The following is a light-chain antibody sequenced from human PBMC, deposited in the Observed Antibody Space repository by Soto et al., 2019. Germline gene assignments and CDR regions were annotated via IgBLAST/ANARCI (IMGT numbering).Light chain of an antibody. CDR1: QSISTW. CDR2: KAS. CDR3: QQYDSFLS. V-gene: IGKV1-5*03. J-gene: IGKJ4*01. Sequence: DIQMTQSPSTLSASVGDRVTITCRASQSISTWVAWYKQKPGKAPKLLIYKASSLESGVPSRFSRSGSGTEFTLTVSSLQPDDLATYYCQQYDSFLSFGGGNRVAIK.